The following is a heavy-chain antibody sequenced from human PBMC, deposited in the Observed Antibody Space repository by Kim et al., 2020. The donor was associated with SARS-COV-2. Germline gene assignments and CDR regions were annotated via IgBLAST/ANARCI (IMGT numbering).Heavy chain of an antibody. Sequence: ASVKVSCKTSGYTFTDYYMHWVRQAPGQGLEWMGVINPGSGGTHYAQNFQGRVTMGRDTSTATFYMDLSSLRSEDTAVYYCARVQGGYFYFKSWGQGTLVTVSS. V-gene: IGHV1-46*01. CDR1: GYTFTDYY. CDR3: ARVQGGYFYFKS. D-gene: IGHD5-18*01. J-gene: IGHJ4*02. CDR2: INPGSGGT.